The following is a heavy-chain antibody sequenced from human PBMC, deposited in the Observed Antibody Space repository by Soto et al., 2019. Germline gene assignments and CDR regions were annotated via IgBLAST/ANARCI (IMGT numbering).Heavy chain of an antibody. V-gene: IGHV3-7*01. Sequence: HPGGSLRLSCAASEFTFDKYYMTWVRQAPGKGPEWVANIKPDGSEQYYVDSVKGRFTISRDNANNSLYLQMNSLRAEDTAVYFCGRGNWNYYYGFDVWGQGTTVTVSS. CDR1: EFTFDKYY. J-gene: IGHJ6*02. CDR2: IKPDGSEQ. CDR3: GRGNWNYYYGFDV. D-gene: IGHD1-20*01.